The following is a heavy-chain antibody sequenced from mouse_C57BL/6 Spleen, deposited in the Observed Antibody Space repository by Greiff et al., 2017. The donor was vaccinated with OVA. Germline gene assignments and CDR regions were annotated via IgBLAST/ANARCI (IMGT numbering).Heavy chain of an antibody. Sequence: VQLKESGGGLVQPGGSLKLSCAASGIDFSRYWMSWVRRAPGKGLEWIGEINPDSSTINYAPSLKDKFIISRDNAKNTLYLQMSKVRSEDTALYYCARPGFYYGSSYEWYVDVWGTGTTVTVSS. CDR1: GIDFSRYW. D-gene: IGHD1-1*01. V-gene: IGHV4-1*01. CDR3: ARPGFYYGSSYEWYVDV. CDR2: INPDSSTI. J-gene: IGHJ1*03.